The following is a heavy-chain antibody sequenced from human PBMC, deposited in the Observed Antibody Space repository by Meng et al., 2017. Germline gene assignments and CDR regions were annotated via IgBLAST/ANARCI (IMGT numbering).Heavy chain of an antibody. J-gene: IGHJ4*02. CDR2: IKQDGSEK. V-gene: IGHV3-7*01. Sequence: GESLKISCAASGFTFSSYWMSWVRLAPGKGLEWVANIKQDGSEKYYVDSVKGRFTISRDNAKNSLYLQMNSLRAEDTAVYYCARDRGAYYYDSSGYYWTAWGQGTLVTVS. D-gene: IGHD3-22*01. CDR1: GFTFSSYW. CDR3: ARDRGAYYYDSSGYYWTA.